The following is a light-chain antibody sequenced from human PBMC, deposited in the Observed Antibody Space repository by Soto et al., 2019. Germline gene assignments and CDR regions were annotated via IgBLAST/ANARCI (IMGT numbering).Light chain of an antibody. V-gene: IGLV2-14*01. CDR1: SXDIYAYNY. CDR2: GVN. CDR3: GSYAGSDTFV. Sequence: QSVLTQPASVSGSPGQSITITCTGTSXDIYAYNYVSWYQQHPGKAPKVVISGVNIRPSGVSSRFSGSKSGNTASLTISGLQAEDEAEYFCGSYAGSDTFVFGTGTKVTVL. J-gene: IGLJ1*01.